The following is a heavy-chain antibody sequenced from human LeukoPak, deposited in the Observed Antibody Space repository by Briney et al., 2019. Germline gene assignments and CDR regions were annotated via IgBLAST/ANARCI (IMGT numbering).Heavy chain of an antibody. CDR3: AEDQKLQPFHY. CDR1: GFTFSTYG. Sequence: SGGSLRLSCEASGFTFSTYGMHWVRQAPGKGLEWVAFTQFDGTDEHYADSVKGRFTISRDNSKNTLYLQLNSLRPEDTSVYYCAEDQKLQPFHYWGQGTLVTVSS. J-gene: IGHJ4*02. D-gene: IGHD2-15*01. CDR2: TQFDGTDE. V-gene: IGHV3-30*02.